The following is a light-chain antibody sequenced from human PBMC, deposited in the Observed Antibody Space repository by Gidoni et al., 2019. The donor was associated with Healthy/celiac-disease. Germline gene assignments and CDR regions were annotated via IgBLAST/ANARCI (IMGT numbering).Light chain of an antibody. V-gene: IGKV3-11*01. J-gene: IGKJ5*01. CDR3: QQRSNWPPIT. CDR2: DAS. Sequence: EIVLTQSPATLSMSPGERATLSCRASQSVSSYLAWYQQNPGQAPRLLIYDASNRATGIPARFSGSGAGTDFTLTISGLEPEDFAVYYCQQRSNWPPITFGQGTRLEIK. CDR1: QSVSSY.